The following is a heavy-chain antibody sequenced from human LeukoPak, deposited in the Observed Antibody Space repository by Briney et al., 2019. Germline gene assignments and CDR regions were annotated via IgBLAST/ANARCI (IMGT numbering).Heavy chain of an antibody. CDR2: ISYDGSNK. Sequence: PGRSLRLSCAASGFTFSSYGMHWVRQAPGKGLEWVAVISYDGSNKYYADSVKGRFTISRDNSKNTLYLQMNSLGAEDTAVYYCAKDPGGSSGYPDAFDIWGQGTMVTVSS. CDR1: GFTFSSYG. V-gene: IGHV3-30*18. J-gene: IGHJ3*02. D-gene: IGHD3-22*01. CDR3: AKDPGGSSGYPDAFDI.